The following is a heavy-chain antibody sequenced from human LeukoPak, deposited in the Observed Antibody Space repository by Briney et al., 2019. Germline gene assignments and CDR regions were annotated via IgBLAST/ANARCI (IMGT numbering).Heavy chain of an antibody. D-gene: IGHD2-2*03. Sequence: SETLSLTCTVSGGSISSGDYYWSWIRQPPGKGLEWIGYIYYSGSTYYNPSLKSRVTISIDTSKNQFSLRLSSVTAADTAVYYCAREGVGYCTSTSCSDTHVFDPWGQGTLVTVSS. CDR2: IYYSGST. CDR1: GGSISSGDYY. J-gene: IGHJ5*02. V-gene: IGHV4-30-4*08. CDR3: AREGVGYCTSTSCSDTHVFDP.